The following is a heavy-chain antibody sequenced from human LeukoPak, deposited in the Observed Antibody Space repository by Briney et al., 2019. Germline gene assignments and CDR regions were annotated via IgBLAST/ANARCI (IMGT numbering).Heavy chain of an antibody. D-gene: IGHD6-13*01. CDR2: IWYDGSNK. CDR3: ARDRYDSGSSWYGPLDY. Sequence: GGALRLSCEASGFTFSSYGMHWVRQAPGKGLEWVAVIWYDGSNKYYADSVKGRFTISRDNSKNTLYLKMNSLRAEDTAVYYCARDRYDSGSSWYGPLDYWGQGTLVTVSS. CDR1: GFTFSSYG. V-gene: IGHV3-33*01. J-gene: IGHJ4*02.